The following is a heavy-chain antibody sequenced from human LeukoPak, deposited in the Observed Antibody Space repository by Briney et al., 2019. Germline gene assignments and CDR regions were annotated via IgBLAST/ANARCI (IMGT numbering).Heavy chain of an antibody. J-gene: IGHJ4*02. Sequence: TGGSLRLSCAASGFTFSSYWMHWVRQAPGKGLVRVSRINSDGTSTSYADSVKGRFTISRDNAKNTLSLQMNSLRAEDTAMYYCASGSPGYSSSWSNYWGQGTLVTVSS. CDR3: ASGSPGYSSSWSNY. V-gene: IGHV3-74*01. CDR2: INSDGTST. D-gene: IGHD6-13*01. CDR1: GFTFSSYW.